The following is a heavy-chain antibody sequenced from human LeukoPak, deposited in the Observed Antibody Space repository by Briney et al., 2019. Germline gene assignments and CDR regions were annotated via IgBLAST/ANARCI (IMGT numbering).Heavy chain of an antibody. J-gene: IGHJ4*02. D-gene: IGHD4-17*01. CDR3: ARATVTTLGFDY. V-gene: IGHV3-53*01. CDR1: GFTVSSNY. CDR2: IYSGDNT. Sequence: GGSLRLSCAASGFTVSSNYMSWVRQAPGKGLEWVSVIYSGDNTFYADSVKGRFTISRDNAKNSLYLQMNSLRAEDTAVYYCARATVTTLGFDYWGQGTLVTVSS.